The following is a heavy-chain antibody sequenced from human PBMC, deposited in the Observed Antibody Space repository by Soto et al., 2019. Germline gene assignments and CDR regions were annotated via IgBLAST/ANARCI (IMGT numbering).Heavy chain of an antibody. Sequence: TLSLTCTVSVGSIISGDYYWSWIRQPPGKGLEWIGYIYYSGSTYYNPSLKSRVTISVDTSKNQFSLKLSSVTAADTAVYYCARGLPYDFWSGYPGMDVWGQGTTVTVSS. V-gene: IGHV4-30-4*01. CDR2: IYYSGST. J-gene: IGHJ6*02. D-gene: IGHD3-3*01. CDR3: ARGLPYDFWSGYPGMDV. CDR1: VGSIISGDYY.